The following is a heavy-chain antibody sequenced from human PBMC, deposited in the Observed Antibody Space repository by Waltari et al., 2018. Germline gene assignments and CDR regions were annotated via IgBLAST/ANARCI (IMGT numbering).Heavy chain of an antibody. J-gene: IGHJ4*02. Sequence: QLQLQESGPGLVKPSETLSLTCTVSGGSISSSSYYWGWIRQPPGKGLGWIGSIYYSGGTYSNPTLKSRVTISVDTSKNQCSRKLSAVTAADTAVYYCARRKDSSSWDVHFDYWGQGTLVTVSS. D-gene: IGHD6-13*01. CDR2: IYYSGGT. CDR1: GGSISSSSYY. CDR3: ARRKDSSSWDVHFDY. V-gene: IGHV4-39*01.